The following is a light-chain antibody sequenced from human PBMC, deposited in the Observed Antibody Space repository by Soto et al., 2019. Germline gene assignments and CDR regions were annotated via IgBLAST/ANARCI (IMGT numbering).Light chain of an antibody. CDR1: PSVSSY. CDR3: QQRSNWPPEVT. CDR2: DAS. V-gene: IGKV3-11*01. Sequence: EIVLTQSPATLSLSPGERATLSCRASPSVSSYLAWYQQKPGQAPRLLIYDASNRATGIPARFSGSGSGTDFTLTISSLEPEDFAVYYCQQRSNWPPEVTFGPGTKVDIK. J-gene: IGKJ3*01.